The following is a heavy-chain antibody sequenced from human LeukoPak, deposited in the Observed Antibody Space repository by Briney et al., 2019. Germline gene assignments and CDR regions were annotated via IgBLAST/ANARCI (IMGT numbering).Heavy chain of an antibody. D-gene: IGHD3-9*01. CDR1: GYTFTSYA. CDR2: INAGNGNT. V-gene: IGHV1-3*01. J-gene: IGHJ5*02. Sequence: GASVKVSCKASGYTFTSYAMHWVRQAPGQRLEWMGWINAGNGNTKYSRKFQGRVTITRDTSASTAYMELSSLRSEDTAVYYCARDILTGYYRWSWFDPWGQGTLVTVSS. CDR3: ARDILTGYYRWSWFDP.